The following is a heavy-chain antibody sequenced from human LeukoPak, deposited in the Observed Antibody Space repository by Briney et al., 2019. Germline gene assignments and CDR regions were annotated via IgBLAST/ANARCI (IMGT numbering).Heavy chain of an antibody. CDR1: GYTFTSYG. CDR2: ISAYNGNT. Sequence: GASVKVSCKASGYTFTSYGISWVRQAPGQGLEWMGWISAYNGNTNYAQKLQGGVTITTDTSTSTAHMELRSLRSDDTAVYYCARDIVVVPAARPFDYWGQGTLVTVSS. CDR3: ARDIVVVPAARPFDY. D-gene: IGHD2-2*01. V-gene: IGHV1-18*01. J-gene: IGHJ4*02.